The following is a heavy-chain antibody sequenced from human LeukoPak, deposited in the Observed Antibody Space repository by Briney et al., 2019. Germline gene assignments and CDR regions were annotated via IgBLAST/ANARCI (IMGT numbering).Heavy chain of an antibody. V-gene: IGHV3-30*02. CDR3: ARGYGKNYLNY. CDR1: GFTFNSYA. J-gene: IGHJ4*02. Sequence: PGGSLRLSCEASGFTFNSYAMHWVRQVPGKGLQWVAFIRYDGSDKYYADSVKGRFTISRDNSKNTLYLQLNSLIPDDMAVYYCARGYGKNYLNYWGQGTLVTDST. CDR2: IRYDGSDK. D-gene: IGHD5-18*01.